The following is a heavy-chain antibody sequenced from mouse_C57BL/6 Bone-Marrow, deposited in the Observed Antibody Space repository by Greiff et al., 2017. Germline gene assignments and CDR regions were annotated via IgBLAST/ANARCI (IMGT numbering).Heavy chain of an antibody. CDR2: INPNYGTT. CDR3: ATTVVAPYYFDY. Sequence: VQLKDSGPELVKPGASVKISCKASGYSFTDYNMNWVKQSNGKSLEWIGVINPNYGTTSYNQKFKGKATLTVDQSSSTAYMQLNSLTSEDSAVYYCATTVVAPYYFDYWGQGTTLTVSS. J-gene: IGHJ2*01. D-gene: IGHD1-1*01. CDR1: GYSFTDYN. V-gene: IGHV1-39*01.